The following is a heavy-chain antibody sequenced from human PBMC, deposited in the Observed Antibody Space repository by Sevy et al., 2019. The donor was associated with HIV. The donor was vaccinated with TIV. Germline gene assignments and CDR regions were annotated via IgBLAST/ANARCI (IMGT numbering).Heavy chain of an antibody. D-gene: IGHD3-3*01. CDR1: GFTFHSYA. V-gene: IGHV3-30*04. J-gene: IGHJ4*01. Sequence: GGSLRLSCAASGFTFHSYAMHWVRQAPGKGLEWVAVISYDGSSKYYADSVKGRFTISRDNSKNTLYLQMNSLRVEDTAVYSCARDYDIWSGSYSNYYFDYWGQGTLVTVSS. CDR2: ISYDGSSK. CDR3: ARDYDIWSGSYSNYYFDY.